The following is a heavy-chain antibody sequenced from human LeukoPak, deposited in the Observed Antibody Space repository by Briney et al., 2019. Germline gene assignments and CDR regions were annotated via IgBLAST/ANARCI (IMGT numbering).Heavy chain of an antibody. Sequence: ASLKVSCKASGYTFTNYYMHWVRQAPGQRLEWMGIINPSGCSTSYAQKFQGRVTMTRDMSTSTVYMELRSLRSEDTAVYYCAREDSGSPLDYWGQGTLVTVSS. CDR1: GYTFTNYY. V-gene: IGHV1-46*01. D-gene: IGHD1-26*01. CDR2: INPSGCST. CDR3: AREDSGSPLDY. J-gene: IGHJ4*02.